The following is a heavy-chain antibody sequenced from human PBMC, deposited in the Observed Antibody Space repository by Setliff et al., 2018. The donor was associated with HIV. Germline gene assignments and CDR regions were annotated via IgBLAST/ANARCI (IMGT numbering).Heavy chain of an antibody. CDR2: IIPIYGTA. CDR1: GGAYPTFA. D-gene: IGHD3-10*01. CDR3: ASDSPTARFEEVSEHFYFYMDV. Sequence: SVKVSCKASGGAYPTFAFNWVRQAPGQGLEWMGGIIPIYGTANYAQRFLGRATITADGSTSTMELTSLTSEDTAVYYCASDSPTARFEEVSEHFYFYMDVWGRGTTVTISS. J-gene: IGHJ6*03. V-gene: IGHV1-69*13.